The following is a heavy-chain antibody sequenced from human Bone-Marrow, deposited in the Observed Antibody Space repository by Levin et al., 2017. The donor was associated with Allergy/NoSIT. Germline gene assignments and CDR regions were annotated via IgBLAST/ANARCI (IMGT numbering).Heavy chain of an antibody. CDR2: VNPSGGDT. V-gene: IGHV1-46*02. CDR3: AREGDLSSGYYIYSYNWFAP. CDR1: GYTFNAYY. Sequence: AASVKVSCKTSGYTFNAYYIHWVRQAPGQGLEWMGIVNPSGGDTGYAQKFQDRITMTRDTSTSTVYMELKSLTSDDTAVYYCAREGDLSSGYYIYSYNWFAPWGQGTQVTVSS. J-gene: IGHJ5*02. D-gene: IGHD3-22*01.